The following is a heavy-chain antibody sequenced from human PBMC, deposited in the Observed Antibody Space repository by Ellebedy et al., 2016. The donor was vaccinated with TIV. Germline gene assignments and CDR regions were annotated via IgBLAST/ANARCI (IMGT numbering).Heavy chain of an antibody. Sequence: GGSLRLSCAASGFTFSSYEMNWVRQAPGKGLEWVSVLYPDAKTNYTDSVNGRFIVSRDNSKNTLYLQMNSLTAEDTAVYYCARDPGGGGDFGDNWFDPWGQGTLVTVSS. J-gene: IGHJ5*02. CDR1: GFTFSSYE. CDR3: ARDPGGGGDFGDNWFDP. V-gene: IGHV3-66*01. CDR2: LYPDAKT. D-gene: IGHD2-21*01.